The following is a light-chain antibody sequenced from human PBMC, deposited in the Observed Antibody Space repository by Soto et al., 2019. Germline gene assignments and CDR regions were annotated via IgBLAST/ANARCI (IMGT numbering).Light chain of an antibody. CDR1: NSDLGNHNY. CDR3: SSYTSSSTLV. V-gene: IGLV2-14*01. CDR2: EVS. J-gene: IGLJ2*01. Sequence: QSALAQSRAVSGSPGQSVTISCAGTNSDLGNHNYVSWFQQHPGKAPKLIIYEVSNRPSGVSNRFSGSKSGNTASLTISGLQAEDEADYYCSSYTSSSTLVFGGGTKVTVL.